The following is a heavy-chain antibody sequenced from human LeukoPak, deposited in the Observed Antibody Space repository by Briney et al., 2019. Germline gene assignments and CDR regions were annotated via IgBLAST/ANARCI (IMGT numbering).Heavy chain of an antibody. D-gene: IGHD3-3*01. CDR3: AREPGITIFGVVI. Sequence: PSETLSLTCAVYGGSFSGYYWSWIRQPLGKGLEWIGEINHSGSTNYNPSLKSRVTISVDTSKNQFSLKLSSVTAADTAVYYCAREPGITIFGVVIWGQGTLVTVSS. J-gene: IGHJ4*02. CDR2: INHSGST. CDR1: GGSFSGYY. V-gene: IGHV4-34*01.